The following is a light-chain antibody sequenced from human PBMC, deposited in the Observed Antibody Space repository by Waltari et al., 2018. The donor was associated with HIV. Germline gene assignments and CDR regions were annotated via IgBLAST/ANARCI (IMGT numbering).Light chain of an antibody. Sequence: DIHMTLSPSSLSSSVGDRVSITCRASHGISRSLAWYQQKPGKAPKLLLYAASRLHSGVPSRFRGSGSGTDYTLTINSLQPEDFATYYCQQFYITPYTFGQGTKLEIK. CDR2: AAS. CDR3: QQFYITPYT. J-gene: IGKJ2*01. V-gene: IGKV1-NL1*01. CDR1: HGISRS.